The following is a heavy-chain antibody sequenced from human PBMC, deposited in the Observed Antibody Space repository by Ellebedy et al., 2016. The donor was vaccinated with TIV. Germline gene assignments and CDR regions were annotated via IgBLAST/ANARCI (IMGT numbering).Heavy chain of an antibody. CDR1: GFAFSSYS. V-gene: IGHV3-48*04. D-gene: IGHD5-24*01. CDR3: ARDDGGGDWWLQTIGAFDI. CDR2: ISSSGSTI. J-gene: IGHJ3*02. Sequence: GGSLRLXXAASGFAFSSYSMNWVRRAPGKGLEWVSYISSSGSTIYYADSVKGRFTISRDNAKNSLYLQMNSLRAEDTAVYYCARDDGGGDWWLQTIGAFDIWGQGTMVTVSS.